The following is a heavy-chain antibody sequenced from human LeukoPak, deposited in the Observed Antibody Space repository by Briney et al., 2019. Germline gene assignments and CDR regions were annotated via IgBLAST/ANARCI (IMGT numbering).Heavy chain of an antibody. J-gene: IGHJ4*02. V-gene: IGHV3-21*01. Sequence: GGSLRLSCAASGFTFSSYAMHWVRQAPGKGLEWVSSISSSSSYIYYADSVKGRFTISRDNAKNSLYLQMNSLRAEDTAVYYCARGAGRFWDSYGRNFDYWGQGTLVTVSS. CDR3: ARGAGRFWDSYGRNFDY. D-gene: IGHD5-18*01. CDR2: ISSSSSYI. CDR1: GFTFSSYA.